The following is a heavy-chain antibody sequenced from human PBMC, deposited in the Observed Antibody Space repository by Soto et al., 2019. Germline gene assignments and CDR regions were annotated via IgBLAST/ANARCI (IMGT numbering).Heavy chain of an antibody. CDR3: ARAFADYAGLDH. CDR1: GFTVSSNH. J-gene: IGHJ5*02. V-gene: IGHV3-53*04. D-gene: IGHD4-17*01. Sequence: GGSLRLSCAASGFTVSSNHMSWVRQAPGKGLEWVSVIYSGGSTDYADSVKGRFTISRHSSNNTLYLQMNSLRGEDTAVYYCARAFADYAGLDHWGQGILVTVSS. CDR2: IYSGGST.